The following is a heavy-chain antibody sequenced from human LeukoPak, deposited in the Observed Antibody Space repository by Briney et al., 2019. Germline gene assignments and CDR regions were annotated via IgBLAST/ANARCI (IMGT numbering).Heavy chain of an antibody. D-gene: IGHD3-22*01. CDR2: ISYDGSNK. J-gene: IGHJ4*02. V-gene: IGHV3-30-3*01. Sequence: GRSLRLSCAASGFTFSSYAMHWVRQAPGKGLEWVAVISYDGSNKYYADSVKGRFTISRDNSKNTLYLQMNSLRAEDTAVYYCARTLYSHDSSGRWGYWGQGTLVTVSS. CDR3: ARTLYSHDSSGRWGY. CDR1: GFTFSSYA.